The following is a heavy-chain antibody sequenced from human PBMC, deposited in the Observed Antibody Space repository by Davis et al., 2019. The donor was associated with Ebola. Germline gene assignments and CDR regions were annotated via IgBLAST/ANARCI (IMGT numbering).Heavy chain of an antibody. CDR1: GFTFSSCW. CDR3: ARGPSTGNSFSY. Sequence: HTGGSLRLSCAASGFTFSSCWMHWVRQVPGKGLVWVSRINSDGSTINYADSVKGRFTISRDNAKNTLYLQMNSLRAEDTAVYYCARGPSTGNSFSYWGQGTLVTVSS. D-gene: IGHD6-13*01. J-gene: IGHJ4*02. CDR2: INSDGSTI. V-gene: IGHV3-74*01.